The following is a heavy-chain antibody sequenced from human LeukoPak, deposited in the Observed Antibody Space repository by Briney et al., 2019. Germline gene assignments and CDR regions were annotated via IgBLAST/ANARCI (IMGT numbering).Heavy chain of an antibody. Sequence: GGSLRLSCAASGFTFSSYWMHWVRQAPGKGLVWVSRINSDGSSTSYADSVKGRFTISRDSAKNTLYLQMNSLRAEDTALYYYARDSCSGGTCYFGYWGQGTLVTVST. J-gene: IGHJ4*02. CDR1: GFTFSSYW. V-gene: IGHV3-74*01. CDR2: INSDGSST. CDR3: ARDSCSGGTCYFGY. D-gene: IGHD2-15*01.